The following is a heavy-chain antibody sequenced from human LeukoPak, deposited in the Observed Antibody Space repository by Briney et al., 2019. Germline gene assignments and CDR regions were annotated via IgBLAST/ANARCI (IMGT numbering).Heavy chain of an antibody. D-gene: IGHD4-17*01. CDR2: ISAYNGNT. CDR3: ARAPDYGDYSDFDY. CDR1: GYTFTSYD. Sequence: EASVKVSCKASGYTFTSYDISWVRQAPGQGLEWMGWISAYNGNTNYAQKLQGRVTMTTDTSTSTAYMELRSLRSDDTAVYYCARAPDYGDYSDFDYWGQGTLVTVSS. V-gene: IGHV1-18*01. J-gene: IGHJ4*02.